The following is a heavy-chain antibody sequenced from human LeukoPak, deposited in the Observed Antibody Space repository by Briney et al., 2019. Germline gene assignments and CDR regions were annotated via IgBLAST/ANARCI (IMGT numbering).Heavy chain of an antibody. CDR2: ISRNGGST. CDR3: VKVAHCSGGSCYLWAASDH. V-gene: IGHV3-64D*09. CDR1: GFTFSTYG. J-gene: IGHJ4*02. D-gene: IGHD2-15*01. Sequence: GGSLRLSCSASGFTFSTYGFHWARQAPGKGLEYVSAISRNGGSTNYADSVKGRFTISRENSKNTLFLQMNSLRLEDTAIYHCVKVAHCSGGSCYLWAASDHWGQGALVTVSS.